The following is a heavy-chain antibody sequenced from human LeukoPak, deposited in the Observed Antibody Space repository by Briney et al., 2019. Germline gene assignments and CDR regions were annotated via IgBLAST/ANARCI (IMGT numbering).Heavy chain of an antibody. Sequence: SETLSLTCAVSGDSISSGTYSWSWVRQPPGKGLEWIGYISHSGNTYYSPSLKSRVTISVDNSKNQFSLKLTSVTAADTAVYYCARDALGEDYWGQGTLVTVSS. CDR1: GDSISSGTYS. CDR3: ARDALGEDY. D-gene: IGHD3-16*01. CDR2: ISHSGNT. J-gene: IGHJ4*02. V-gene: IGHV4-30-2*01.